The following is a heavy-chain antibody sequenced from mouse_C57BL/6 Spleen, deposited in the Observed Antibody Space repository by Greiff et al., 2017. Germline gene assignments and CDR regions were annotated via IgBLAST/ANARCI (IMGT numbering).Heavy chain of an antibody. CDR3: ARGIYDDYERYFDV. D-gene: IGHD2-4*01. Sequence: EVQGVESVAELVRPGASVKLSCTASGFYIKNTYMHWVKQRPEQGLEWIGRIDPANGNTKYAPKFQGQATITADTSSNTAYLQLISLTSEDTAIYYCARGIYDDYERYFDVWGTGTTVTVSS. J-gene: IGHJ1*03. CDR2: IDPANGNT. CDR1: GFYIKNTY. V-gene: IGHV14-3*01.